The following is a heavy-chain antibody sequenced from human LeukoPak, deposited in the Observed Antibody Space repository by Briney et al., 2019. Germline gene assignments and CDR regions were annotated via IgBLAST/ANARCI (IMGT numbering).Heavy chain of an antibody. J-gene: IGHJ4*02. CDR3: ARRMMGGSAFDY. D-gene: IGHD1-26*01. CDR1: GGSTSSYY. CDR2: VYHSGST. V-gene: IGHV4-59*08. Sequence: SETLSLTCAVSGGSTSSYYWSCIRQPPGKGLEWIGYVYHSGSTNYNPSLKSRVTISVDTSKNQFSLNLNSVTAADTAVYYCARRMMGGSAFDYWGQGTLVIVSS.